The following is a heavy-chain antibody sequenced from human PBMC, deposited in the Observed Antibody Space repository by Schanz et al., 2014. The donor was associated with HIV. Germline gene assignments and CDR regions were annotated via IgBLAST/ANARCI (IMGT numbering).Heavy chain of an antibody. CDR1: GFTFRSYA. J-gene: IGHJ4*02. Sequence: EVQLLESGGGLVQPGGSLRLTCAASGFTFRSYAMTWVRQAPGKGLDWVSGITGSGVSTYYADSMKGRFTISRDNAKNSLYLQMNSLRAEDTAVYYCVRGLLFQGFFDSWGQGALVTVSS. CDR2: ITGSGVST. CDR3: VRGLLFQGFFDS. D-gene: IGHD3-10*01. V-gene: IGHV3-23*01.